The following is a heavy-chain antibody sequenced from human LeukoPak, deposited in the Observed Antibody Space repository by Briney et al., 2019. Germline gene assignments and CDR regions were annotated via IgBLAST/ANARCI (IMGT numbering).Heavy chain of an antibody. Sequence: PSETLSLTCTASGVTVCSYYMSWVRQTAGKGLEWVGRLYPGVSTNYNPSLKSRVTMSVDTSKNQFALKLSAVTAADTAVYYCAGVKIYDYSSYIPGHYMDVWGKGTTVTVSS. CDR3: AGVKIYDYSSYIPGHYMDV. D-gene: IGHD3-16*01. CDR1: GVTVCSYY. CDR2: LYPGVST. V-gene: IGHV4-4*07. J-gene: IGHJ6*03.